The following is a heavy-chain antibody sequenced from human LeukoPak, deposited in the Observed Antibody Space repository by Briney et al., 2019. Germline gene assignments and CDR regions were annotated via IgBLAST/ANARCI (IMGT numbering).Heavy chain of an antibody. J-gene: IGHJ4*02. CDR1: GFNSTRHY. V-gene: IGHV1-46*01. Sequence: ASVKVSCKAFGFNSTRHYMHWVRQAPGQGPEWLGLINRGGDSPSYAPKFQGRVTLTTDTPTSTAHMELSSLKSEDTAVYYCAMSEDCSGGSCPFDYWGQGTLVTVSS. CDR3: AMSEDCSGGSCPFDY. D-gene: IGHD2-15*01. CDR2: INRGGDSP.